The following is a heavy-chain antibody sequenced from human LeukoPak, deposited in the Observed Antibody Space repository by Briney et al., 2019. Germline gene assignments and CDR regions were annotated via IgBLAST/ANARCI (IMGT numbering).Heavy chain of an antibody. J-gene: IGHJ3*02. CDR2: ISSSGSTI. Sequence: GGSLRLSCAASGFTFSDYYMSWIRQAPGKGLEWVSYISSSGSTIYYADSVKGRFTISRDNSKNTLYLQMNSLRPEDTAIYYCARDLMFRGETGAFDIWGQGTMVTVSS. D-gene: IGHD3-10*01. CDR1: GFTFSDYY. V-gene: IGHV3-11*04. CDR3: ARDLMFRGETGAFDI.